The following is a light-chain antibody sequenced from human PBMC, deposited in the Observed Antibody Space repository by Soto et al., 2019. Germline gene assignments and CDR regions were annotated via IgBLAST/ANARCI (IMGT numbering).Light chain of an antibody. Sequence: DIKLTQSPSFLSASVGDRVTITCRASQDISSYLAWYQQKPGKAPKLLIYAASTLQSGVPSRFSGSGSGTEFTLTISSLQPEDFAAYYCQQLDSYPQATFGPGTKVDIK. CDR3: QQLDSYPQAT. V-gene: IGKV1-9*01. CDR1: QDISSY. CDR2: AAS. J-gene: IGKJ3*01.